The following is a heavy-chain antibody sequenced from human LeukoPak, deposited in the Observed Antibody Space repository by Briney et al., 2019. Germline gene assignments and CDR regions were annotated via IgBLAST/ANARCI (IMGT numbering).Heavy chain of an antibody. J-gene: IGHJ4*02. CDR2: IYSGGTT. V-gene: IGHV3-53*01. Sequence: GSLRLSCAASGFTVSSNYMSWVRQAPGKGLEWVSVIYSGGTTYYADSVKGRFTISRDNSKNTLYLQMNGLRAEDTAVYYCARHGGLVAPFDYWGQGTLVTVSS. D-gene: IGHD5-12*01. CDR3: ARHGGLVAPFDY. CDR1: GFTVSSNY.